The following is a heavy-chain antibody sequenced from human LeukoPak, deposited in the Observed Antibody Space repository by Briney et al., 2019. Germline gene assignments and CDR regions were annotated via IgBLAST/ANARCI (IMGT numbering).Heavy chain of an antibody. Sequence: GSLRLSCAASGFTFSSYAMSWVRQAPGKGLEWVSGISGSDGSTYYADSVKGRFTISRDNSKNTLYLQMNSLRAEDMAVYYCAKDGGQGADYWGQGTLVTVSS. CDR3: AKDGGQGADY. CDR2: ISGSDGST. V-gene: IGHV3-23*01. CDR1: GFTFSSYA. J-gene: IGHJ4*02. D-gene: IGHD3-16*01.